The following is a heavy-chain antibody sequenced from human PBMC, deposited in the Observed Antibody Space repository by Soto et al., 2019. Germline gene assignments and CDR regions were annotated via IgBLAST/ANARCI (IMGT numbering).Heavy chain of an antibody. J-gene: IGHJ4*02. D-gene: IGHD6-19*01. CDR2: ISHDGSNA. CDR1: GFLFRSYG. V-gene: IGHV3-30*18. CDR3: AKQGIEVAGTDYFDY. Sequence: LRLSCAATGFLFRSYGIHWVRQAPGKGLEWVAVISHDGSNAYYADAVNGRFTISRDNARNTVYLQMNSLRGEDTAVYYCAKQGIEVAGTDYFDYWGQGALVTVSS.